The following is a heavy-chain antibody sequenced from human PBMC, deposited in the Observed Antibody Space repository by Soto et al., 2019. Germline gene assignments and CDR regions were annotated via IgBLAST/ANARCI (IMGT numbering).Heavy chain of an antibody. J-gene: IGHJ4*02. D-gene: IGHD6-6*01. V-gene: IGHV3-23*01. CDR2: ISGNGDNI. CDR1: GFYFSSYA. CDR3: AKDLLSRVAARPGGSFDH. Sequence: PGGSLRLSCAASGFYFSSYAMTWVRQAPGKGLEWVSGISGNGDNIYYADSVKGRFTISRDNSKNTLSLQMNSLRAEDTAVYYCAKDLLSRVAARPGGSFDHWGQGTLDTVSS.